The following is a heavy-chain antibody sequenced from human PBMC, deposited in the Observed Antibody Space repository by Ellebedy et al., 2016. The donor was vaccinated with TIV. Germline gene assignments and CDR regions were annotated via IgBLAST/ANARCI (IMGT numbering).Heavy chain of an antibody. D-gene: IGHD3-16*01. J-gene: IGHJ3*02. CDR1: GFTVSANY. CDR3: ARVDYGLAFHI. Sequence: GGSLRLSCAVSGFTVSANYMSWVRQAPGKGLEWVSVIYSAGSTHYADSVKGRFTISRDTSKNMVFFQMNSLRGEATAVYYCARVDYGLAFHIWGQGTTVTVSS. CDR2: IYSAGST. V-gene: IGHV3-66*01.